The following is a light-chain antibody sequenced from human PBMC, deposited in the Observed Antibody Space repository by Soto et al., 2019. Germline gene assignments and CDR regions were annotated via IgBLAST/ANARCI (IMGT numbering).Light chain of an antibody. CDR2: TAS. CDR3: LQYNSYPRT. CDR1: QGVSND. J-gene: IGKJ1*01. Sequence: DFHLTQSPSSLSASVRARVPINCRASQGVSNDLAWYQQKPGKAPKGLIYTASSLHSGVPSRFSGSGSGTDFTLTISSLQPEDFATYYCLQYNSYPRTFGQGTKVDIK. V-gene: IGKV1-17*01.